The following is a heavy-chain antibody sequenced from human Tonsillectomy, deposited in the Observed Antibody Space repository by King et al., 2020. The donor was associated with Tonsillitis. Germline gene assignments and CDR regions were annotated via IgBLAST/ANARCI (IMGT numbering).Heavy chain of an antibody. V-gene: IGHV4-39*07. D-gene: IGHD3-10*01. CDR2: IYYSGST. CDR1: GGSISSSSYY. CDR3: ASRVRGRNWFDP. J-gene: IGHJ5*02. Sequence: QLQESGPGLVKPSETLFLTCTVSGGSISSSSYYWGWIRQPPGKGLEWIGSIYYSGSTYYNPSLKSRVTISVDTSKNQFSLKLSSVTAADTAVYYCASRVRGRNWFDPWGQGTLVTVSS.